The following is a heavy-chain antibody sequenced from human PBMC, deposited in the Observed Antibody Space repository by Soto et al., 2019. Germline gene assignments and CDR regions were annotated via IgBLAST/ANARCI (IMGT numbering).Heavy chain of an antibody. CDR1: GFTFRSHA. V-gene: IGHV3-30-3*01. Sequence: GGSLRLSCVGSGFTFRSHAMNWVRQAPGKDLEWVAVISYDGSTKLYADSAKGRFTISRDNPKNTVYLELNSLRVEDTAVYYCAILQSFTVVTSRNFDPWGQGTLVTVSS. CDR2: ISYDGSTK. D-gene: IGHD2-21*02. CDR3: AILQSFTVVTSRNFDP. J-gene: IGHJ5*02.